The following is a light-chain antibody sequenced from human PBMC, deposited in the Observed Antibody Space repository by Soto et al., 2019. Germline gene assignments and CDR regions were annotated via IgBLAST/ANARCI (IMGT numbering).Light chain of an antibody. V-gene: IGKV1-5*03. CDR1: QSISSW. CDR2: KAS. Sequence: DIQMTQSPSTLSASVGDRVTITCRASQSISSWLAWYQQKPGKAPKLLIYKASCLESGVPSRFSGSGSGTEFTLTISSLQPDDFATYYCQRFNSYPLTFGGVTKVEIK. CDR3: QRFNSYPLT. J-gene: IGKJ4*01.